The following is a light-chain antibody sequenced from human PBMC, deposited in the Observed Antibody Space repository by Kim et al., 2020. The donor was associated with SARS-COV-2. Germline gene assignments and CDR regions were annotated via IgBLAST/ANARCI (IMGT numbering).Light chain of an antibody. J-gene: IGKJ4*01. CDR3: LQRNHWPLT. Sequence: SSSPRGRATLSCRASQSVSTDLSWYQQKPGQAPRLLISDASDRATGIPARFGGSGFGTDFTLTISSLEPEDSAVYYCLQRNHWPLTFGGGTKVEI. CDR2: DAS. CDR1: QSVSTD. V-gene: IGKV3-11*01.